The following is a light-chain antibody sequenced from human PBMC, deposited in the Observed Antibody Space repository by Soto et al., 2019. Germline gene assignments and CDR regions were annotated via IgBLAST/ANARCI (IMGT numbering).Light chain of an antibody. J-gene: IGKJ1*01. CDR2: DAS. CDR1: QTISTN. Sequence: EVVMTQSPDTLSVSPGQSATLSCRASQTISTNLAWYQQKPGQAPRLVIYDASTRDTGIPARFSGVGSGTEFTLTISSLRSEDFGVYYCQHYDRWPPTFGQGTKVEVK. CDR3: QHYDRWPPT. V-gene: IGKV3-15*01.